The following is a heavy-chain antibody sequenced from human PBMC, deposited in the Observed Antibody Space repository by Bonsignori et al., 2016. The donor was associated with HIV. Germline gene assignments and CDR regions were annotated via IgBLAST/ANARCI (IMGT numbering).Heavy chain of an antibody. CDR2: VSQSGRT. Sequence: QVQLQQWGAGLLKPSETLSLTCSVQGESFTTYYWNWIRQSPGQGLEWIGEVSQSGRTNSNPSLNSRVTISVDTSNNQFSLKLNSVTAADTAIYYCARGRRKSLHFLDGSGYYELGYFDSWGQGAQVTVSS. J-gene: IGHJ4*02. V-gene: IGHV4-34*01. CDR1: GESFTTYY. CDR3: ARGRRKSLHFLDGSGYYELGYFDS. D-gene: IGHD3-22*01.